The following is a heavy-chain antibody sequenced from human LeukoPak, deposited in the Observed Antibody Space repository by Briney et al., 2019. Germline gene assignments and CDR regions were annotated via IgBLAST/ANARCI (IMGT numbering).Heavy chain of an antibody. D-gene: IGHD6-19*01. J-gene: IGHJ4*02. CDR1: GFTLRSYV. CDR3: AKDRLYSSGWYGEFDY. V-gene: IGHV3-23*01. Sequence: GGSLRLSCVASGFTLRSYVMNWVRQTPGKGLEWVSSISGSGDSTFYADSVKGRFTISRDNSKNTLYLQMNSLRAEDTAVYYCAKDRLYSSGWYGEFDYWGQGTLVTVSS. CDR2: ISGSGDST.